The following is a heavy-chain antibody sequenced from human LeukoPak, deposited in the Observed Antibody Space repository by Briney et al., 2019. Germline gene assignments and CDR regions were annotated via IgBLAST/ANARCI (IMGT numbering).Heavy chain of an antibody. J-gene: IGHJ6*03. CDR2: IYYSGST. D-gene: IGHD2-15*01. CDR1: GGSISSYY. Sequence: SETLSLTCIVSGGSISSYYWSWIRQPPGKGLEWIAYIYYSGSTNYNPSLKSRVTISVDTSKNQFSLKLSSVTAADTAVYYCARATLGYCSGGSCLPYYYMDVWGKGTTVTISS. CDR3: ARATLGYCSGGSCLPYYYMDV. V-gene: IGHV4-59*01.